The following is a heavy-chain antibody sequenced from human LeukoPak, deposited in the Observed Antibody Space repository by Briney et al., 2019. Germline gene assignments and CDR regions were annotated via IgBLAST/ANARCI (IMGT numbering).Heavy chain of an antibody. J-gene: IGHJ5*02. V-gene: IGHV4-34*01. D-gene: IGHD2-2*01. CDR1: GGSFSGYY. CDR2: INHSGST. CDR3: ARTTEDCSSTSCYQYWFDP. Sequence: SETLSLTCAVYGGSFSGYYWSWIRQPPGKGLEWIGEINHSGSTNYNPSLKSRVTISVDTSKNQISLKVRSVTAADTAVYYCARTTEDCSSTSCYQYWFDPWGQGTLVTVSS.